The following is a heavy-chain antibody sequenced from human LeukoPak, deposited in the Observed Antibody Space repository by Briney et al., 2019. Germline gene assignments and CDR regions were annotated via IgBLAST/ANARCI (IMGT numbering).Heavy chain of an antibody. CDR1: GDTIRRYF. J-gene: IGHJ5*02. V-gene: IGHV4-59*01. D-gene: IGHD5-12*01. CDR2: VHHSGTS. Sequence: SGTLSLTCSVSGDTIRRYFWSWIRLSPGKGLEWIGYVHHSGTSRYKPSLESRVTMSLDTSENQFSLTLKSVTAADTALYYCAGAEIDRLRSPGTLYYIDTWGPGTLVTVSS. CDR3: AGAEIDRLRSPGTLYYIDT.